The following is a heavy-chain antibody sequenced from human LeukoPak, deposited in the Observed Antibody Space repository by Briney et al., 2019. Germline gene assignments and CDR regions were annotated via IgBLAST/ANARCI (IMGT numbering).Heavy chain of an antibody. V-gene: IGHV3-23*01. Sequence: QSGGSLRLSCAASGFTFSSYAMSWVRQAPGKGLEWVSAISGSGGSTYYADSVKGRFTISRDNSKNTLYLQMNSLRAEDTAVYYCARVLRYSYGMDVWGKGTTVTVSS. J-gene: IGHJ6*04. CDR2: ISGSGGST. D-gene: IGHD3-9*01. CDR3: ARVLRYSYGMDV. CDR1: GFTFSSYA.